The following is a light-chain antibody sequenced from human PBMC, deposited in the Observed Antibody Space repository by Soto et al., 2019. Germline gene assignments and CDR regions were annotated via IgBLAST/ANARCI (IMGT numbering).Light chain of an antibody. V-gene: IGKV3D-11*01. Sequence: EIVLTQSPATLSLSPGERATLSCRASQGVSSYSAWYQQKPGQAPRLLIYDASNRATGTPARFSGSGPGTDFTLTISSLEPEDFAVYYCQQRSNWLTFGGGTKVEIK. CDR3: QQRSNWLT. CDR2: DAS. CDR1: QGVSSY. J-gene: IGKJ4*01.